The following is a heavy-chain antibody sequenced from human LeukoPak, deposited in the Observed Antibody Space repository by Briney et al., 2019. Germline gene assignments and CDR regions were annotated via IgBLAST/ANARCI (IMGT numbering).Heavy chain of an antibody. Sequence: SVKVSCKASGGTFSSYAISWVRQTPGQGLEWMGGIIPIFGTANYAQKFQGRVTITADKSTSTAYMELSSLRSEDTAVYYCARSGGSANWFDPWGQGTLVTVSS. CDR1: GGTFSSYA. D-gene: IGHD2-15*01. J-gene: IGHJ5*02. CDR3: ARSGGSANWFDP. CDR2: IIPIFGTA. V-gene: IGHV1-69*06.